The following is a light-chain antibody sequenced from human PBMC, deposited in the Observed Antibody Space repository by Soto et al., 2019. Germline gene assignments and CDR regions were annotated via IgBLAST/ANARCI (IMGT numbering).Light chain of an antibody. CDR3: QQANSFPRT. J-gene: IGKJ3*01. Sequence: DIQMTQSPSSVSASVGDRVTITCRASQAISSWLAWYQQKPGKAPKLLIYAASSLQRGVPSRFRGSGSGTDFTLTINNLQPEDFATYYCQQANSFPRTFGPGTKVDI. CDR2: AAS. CDR1: QAISSW. V-gene: IGKV1-12*01.